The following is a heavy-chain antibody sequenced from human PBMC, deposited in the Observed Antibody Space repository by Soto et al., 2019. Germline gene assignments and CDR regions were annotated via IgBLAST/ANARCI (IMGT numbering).Heavy chain of an antibody. CDR1: GFTFSSYA. Sequence: GSLRLSCAASGFTFSSYAMHWVRQAPGKGLEWVAVISYDGSNKYYADSVKGRFTISRDNSKNTLYLQMNSLRAEDTAVYYCASTHGLYYYGMDVWGQGTTVTVSS. D-gene: IGHD1-1*01. J-gene: IGHJ6*02. CDR3: ASTHGLYYYGMDV. CDR2: ISYDGSNK. V-gene: IGHV3-30-3*01.